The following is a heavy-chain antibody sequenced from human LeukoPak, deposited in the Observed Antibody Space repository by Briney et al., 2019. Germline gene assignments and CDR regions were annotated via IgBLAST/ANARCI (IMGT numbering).Heavy chain of an antibody. V-gene: IGHV1-24*01. CDR3: ATLDDGDRLKRGDWLDP. CDR2: FDPEDGET. J-gene: IGHJ5*02. D-gene: IGHD4-17*01. CDR1: GNTLTELS. Sequence: ASVKVSCKVSGNTLTELSIHWVRQAPGKGLEWMGGFDPEDGETIYAQKFQGRVTMTEDTSRDTVYMELSSLRSEDTAVYFCATLDDGDRLKRGDWLDPWGQGTLVTVSS.